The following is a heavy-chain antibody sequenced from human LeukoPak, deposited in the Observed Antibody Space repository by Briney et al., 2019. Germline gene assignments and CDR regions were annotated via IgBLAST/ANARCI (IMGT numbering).Heavy chain of an antibody. D-gene: IGHD3-10*01. Sequence: PSETLSLTCTVSGDSISNGNYYWTWIRQPAGKGLEWIGRIYNSGSTNYNPSLESRVTISVDTSNNHFSLNLNSVTAADTAVYYCARRLGRKFGERFYYYHYMDVWGKGTTVTISS. V-gene: IGHV4-61*02. CDR3: ARRLGRKFGERFYYYHYMDV. J-gene: IGHJ6*03. CDR1: GDSISNGNYY. CDR2: IYNSGST.